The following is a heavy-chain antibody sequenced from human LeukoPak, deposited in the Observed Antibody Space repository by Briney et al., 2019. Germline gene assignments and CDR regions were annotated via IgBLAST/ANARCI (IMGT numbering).Heavy chain of an antibody. CDR3: ARALPDYGGNSGLDY. Sequence: ASVKVSCKASGGTFSSYAISWVRQAPGQGLEWMGGIIPIFGTANYAQKFQGRVTITADESTSTAYMELSSLRSEDTAVYYCARALPDYGGNSGLDYWGQGTLVTVSS. CDR1: GGTFSSYA. D-gene: IGHD4-23*01. J-gene: IGHJ4*02. CDR2: IIPIFGTA. V-gene: IGHV1-69*13.